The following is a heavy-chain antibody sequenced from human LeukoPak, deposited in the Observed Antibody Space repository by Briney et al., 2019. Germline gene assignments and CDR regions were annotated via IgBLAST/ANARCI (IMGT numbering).Heavy chain of an antibody. J-gene: IGHJ4*02. D-gene: IGHD6-19*01. CDR2: LSRSTTTI. CDR1: GFTFNIYS. CDR3: ARSGWYGDFDY. V-gene: IGHV3-48*01. Sequence: GESLRLSCAASGFTFNIYSMNWVRQAPGKGLEWISYLSRSTTTIYYADSVKGRFTISRDNAKNSLYLQMNSLRAEDTAMYYCARSGWYGDFDYLGQGTLVTVSS.